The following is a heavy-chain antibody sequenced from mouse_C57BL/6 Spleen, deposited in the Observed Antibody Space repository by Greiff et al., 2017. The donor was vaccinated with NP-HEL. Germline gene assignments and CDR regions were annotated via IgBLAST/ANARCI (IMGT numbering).Heavy chain of an antibody. CDR3: ARPNLNWDWYFDV. J-gene: IGHJ1*03. Sequence: EVKLVESGGDLVKPGGSLKLSCAASGFTFSSYGMSWVRQTPDKRLEWVATISSGGSYTNYPDSVKGRFTIARDNAKNTLYLQMSSLKSEDTAVYYCARPNLNWDWYFDVWGTGTTVTVSS. V-gene: IGHV5-6*01. CDR1: GFTFSSYG. CDR2: ISSGGSYT. D-gene: IGHD4-1*01.